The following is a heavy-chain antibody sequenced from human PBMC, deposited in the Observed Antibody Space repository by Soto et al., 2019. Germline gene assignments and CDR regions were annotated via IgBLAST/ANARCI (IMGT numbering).Heavy chain of an antibody. D-gene: IGHD3-22*01. CDR2: INPSGGST. CDR3: ARGRDSYDSSGYSPGLDAFDI. V-gene: IGHV1-46*01. CDR1: GYTFTSYY. Sequence: QVQLVQSGAEVKKPGASVKVSCKASGYTFTSYYMHWVRQAPGQGLEWMGIINPSGGSTSYAQKFQGRVTMTRDTSTSTVYMELSSLRSEDTAVYYCARGRDSYDSSGYSPGLDAFDIWGQGTMVTVSS. J-gene: IGHJ3*02.